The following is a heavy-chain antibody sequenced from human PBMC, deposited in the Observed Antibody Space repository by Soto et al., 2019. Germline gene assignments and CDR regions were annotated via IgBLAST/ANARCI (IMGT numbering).Heavy chain of an antibody. J-gene: IGHJ4*02. V-gene: IGHV4-34*01. CDR3: ARGRPPWDRSSWYDFDH. CDR2: INDSGST. CDR1: GGSFSGNY. Sequence: QVQLQQWGAGLLKPSETLSLTCAVYGGSFSGNYWSWIRQPPGKGLEWIGEINDSGSTNYNTSLKSRVTRALDTSKNQLSLKVTSVTAADTAVYYCARGRPPWDRSSWYDFDHWGQGTLVTVSS. D-gene: IGHD6-13*01.